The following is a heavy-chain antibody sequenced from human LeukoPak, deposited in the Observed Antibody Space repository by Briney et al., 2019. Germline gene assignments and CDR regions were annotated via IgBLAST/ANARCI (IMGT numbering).Heavy chain of an antibody. V-gene: IGHV4-31*03. Sequence: PSETLSLTRTVSGGSISSGGYYWSWIRQHPGKALEWIGYIYYSGSTYYNPSLKSRVTISVDTSKNQFSLKLSSVTAADTAVYYCASIREYGSGSYGVFDYWGQGTLVTVSS. CDR3: ASIREYGSGSYGVFDY. J-gene: IGHJ4*02. CDR2: IYYSGST. D-gene: IGHD3-10*01. CDR1: GGSISSGGYY.